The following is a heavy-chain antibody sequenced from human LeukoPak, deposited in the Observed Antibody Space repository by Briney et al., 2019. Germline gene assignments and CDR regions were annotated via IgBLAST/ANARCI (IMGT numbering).Heavy chain of an antibody. V-gene: IGHV4-59*01. J-gene: IGHJ3*02. CDR1: GGSISSYY. Sequence: SETLSLTCTVSGGSISSYYWSWIRQPPGKGLEWIGYIYYSGSTNYNPSLKSRVTISVDTSKNQLSLKVRSVTTADTAVYYCARDGNGDYDDAFDIWGQGTMVTVYS. D-gene: IGHD4-17*01. CDR3: ARDGNGDYDDAFDI. CDR2: IYYSGST.